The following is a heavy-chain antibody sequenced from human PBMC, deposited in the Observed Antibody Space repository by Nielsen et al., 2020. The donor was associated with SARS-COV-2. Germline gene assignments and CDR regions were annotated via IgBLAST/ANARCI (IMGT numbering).Heavy chain of an antibody. CDR2: ISGSGGST. D-gene: IGHD6-13*01. V-gene: IGHV3-23*01. CDR1: GFTFSSYG. J-gene: IGHJ6*03. CDR3: AKDKVIAAAGRYYYYYYMDV. Sequence: GGSLRLSCAASGFTFSSYGMNWVRQAPGKGLEWVSAISGSGGSTYYADSVKGRFTISRDNSKNTLYLQMNSLRAEDTAVYYCAKDKVIAAAGRYYYYYYMDVWGKGTTVTVSS.